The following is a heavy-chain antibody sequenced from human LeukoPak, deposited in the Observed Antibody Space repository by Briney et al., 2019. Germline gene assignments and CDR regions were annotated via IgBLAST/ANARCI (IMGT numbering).Heavy chain of an antibody. J-gene: IGHJ4*02. Sequence: PSETLSLTCTVYGGSFSGYYWSWIRQPPGKGLEWIGEINHSGSTNYNPSLKSRVTISVDTSKNQFSLKLSFVTAADTAVYYCASGRYYYDSSGYYYVPFDYWGQGTLVTVSS. CDR2: INHSGST. D-gene: IGHD3-22*01. CDR1: GGSFSGYY. V-gene: IGHV4-34*01. CDR3: ASGRYYYDSSGYYYVPFDY.